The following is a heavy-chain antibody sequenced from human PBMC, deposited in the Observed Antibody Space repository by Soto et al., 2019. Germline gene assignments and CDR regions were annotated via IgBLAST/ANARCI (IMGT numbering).Heavy chain of an antibody. CDR3: ARRDFYSNHLDY. CDR1: GGSISSGGYY. CDR2: IYYSGST. D-gene: IGHD4-4*01. V-gene: IGHV4-31*03. Sequence: SETLSLTCTVSGGSISSGGYYWSWIRQHPGKGLEWIGYIYYSGSTYYNPSLKSRVTISVDTSKNQFSLKLSSVTAADTAVYYCARRDFYSNHLDYWGQGTLVTVSS. J-gene: IGHJ4*02.